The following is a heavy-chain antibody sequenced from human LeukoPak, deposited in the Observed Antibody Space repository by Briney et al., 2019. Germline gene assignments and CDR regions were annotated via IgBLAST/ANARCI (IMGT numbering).Heavy chain of an antibody. J-gene: IGHJ4*02. V-gene: IGHV3-21*01. CDR3: ARDGVLLWFGDPRTPFDY. D-gene: IGHD3-10*01. CDR2: ISSSSSYI. CDR1: GFTFSSYS. Sequence: GGSLRLSCAASGFTFSSYSMNWVRQAPGKGLEWVSSISSSSSYIYYADSVKGRFTISRDNAKNSLYLQMNSLRAEDTAVYYCARDGVLLWFGDPRTPFDYWGQGTLVTVSS.